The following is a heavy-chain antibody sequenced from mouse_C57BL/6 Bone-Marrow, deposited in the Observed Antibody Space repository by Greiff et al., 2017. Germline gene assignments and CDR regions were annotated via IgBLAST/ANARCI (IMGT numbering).Heavy chain of an antibody. CDR2: IDPETGGT. CDR1: GYTFTDYE. Sequence: VQLQQSGAELVRPRASVTLSCKASGYTFTDYEMHWVKQTPVHGLEWIGAIDPETGGTAYNQKFKGKAILSADKSSSTAYMELRSLTSADSAVYYGTRDYGSSYFDYWGQGTTLTVSA. J-gene: IGHJ2*01. D-gene: IGHD1-1*01. CDR3: TRDYGSSYFDY. V-gene: IGHV1-15*01.